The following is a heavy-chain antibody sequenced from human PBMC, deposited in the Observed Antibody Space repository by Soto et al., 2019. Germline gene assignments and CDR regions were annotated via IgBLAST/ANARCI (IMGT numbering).Heavy chain of an antibody. D-gene: IGHD3-22*01. CDR3: AKELEDDSSGYSFPVGFDY. CDR1: GFTFSSYG. J-gene: IGHJ4*02. V-gene: IGHV3-30*18. Sequence: QVQLVESGGGVVQPGRSLRLSCAASGFTFSSYGMHWVRQAPGKGLERVAVISYDGSNKYYADSVKGRFTISRDNSKNTLYLQRNSLRAEDTAVYYCAKELEDDSSGYSFPVGFDYWGQGTLVTVSS. CDR2: ISYDGSNK.